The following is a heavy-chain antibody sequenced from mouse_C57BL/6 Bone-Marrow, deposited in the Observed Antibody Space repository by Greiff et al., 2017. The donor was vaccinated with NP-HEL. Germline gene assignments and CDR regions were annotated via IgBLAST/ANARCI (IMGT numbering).Heavy chain of an antibody. D-gene: IGHD1-1*01. CDR2: IDPSDSET. J-gene: IGHJ4*01. CDR3: ARGATVGYMDY. V-gene: IGHV1-52*01. Sequence: QVQLQQPGAELVRPGSSVKLSCKASGYTFTSYWMHWVKQRPIQGLEWIGNIDPSDSETHYNQKFKDKATLTVDKSSSTAYMQLSSLTSEDSAVYYCARGATVGYMDYWGQGTSVTVSS. CDR1: GYTFTSYW.